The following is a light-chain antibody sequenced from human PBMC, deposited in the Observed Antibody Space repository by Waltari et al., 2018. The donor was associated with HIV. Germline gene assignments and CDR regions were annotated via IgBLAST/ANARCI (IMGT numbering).Light chain of an antibody. J-gene: IGLJ2*01. CDR1: CAHCSYV. V-gene: IGLV4-69*01. CDR3: QTWGTGIVV. Sequence: QPVLTQTPSAYASLGASLKLPCTRTCAHCSYVLARPQQQPKTGPRYLMKLNSDGSLFKGDGIPDRFSGSSSGAERYLTIFSLQSEDEADYYCQTWGTGIVVFGGGTKLTVL. CDR2: LNSDGSL.